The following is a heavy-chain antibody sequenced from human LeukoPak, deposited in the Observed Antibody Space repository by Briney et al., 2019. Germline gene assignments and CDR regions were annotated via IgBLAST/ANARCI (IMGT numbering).Heavy chain of an antibody. Sequence: SETLSLTCTVSGGSISSGSYYWSWIRQPAGKGLEWIGRIYTSGSTNYNPSLKSRVTISVDTSKNQFSLKLSSVTAADTAVYYCARELTPITIFGVVTYDAFDIWGQGTMVTVSS. J-gene: IGHJ3*02. V-gene: IGHV4-61*02. CDR2: IYTSGST. CDR1: GGSISSGSYY. D-gene: IGHD3-3*01. CDR3: ARELTPITIFGVVTYDAFDI.